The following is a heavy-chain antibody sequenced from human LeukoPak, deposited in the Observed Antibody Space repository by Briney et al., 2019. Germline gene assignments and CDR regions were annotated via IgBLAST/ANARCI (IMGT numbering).Heavy chain of an antibody. CDR2: INPNSGGT. CDR3: ASGYCSSTSCHGFIDY. V-gene: IGHV1-2*02. D-gene: IGHD2-2*01. Sequence: ASVKVSCKASGYTFTGYYMHWVRQAPGQGLEWMGWINPNSGGTNYAQKFQGRVTMTRDTSISTAYMELSRLRSDDTAVYYCASGYCSSTSCHGFIDYWGQGTLVPVSS. J-gene: IGHJ4*02. CDR1: GYTFTGYY.